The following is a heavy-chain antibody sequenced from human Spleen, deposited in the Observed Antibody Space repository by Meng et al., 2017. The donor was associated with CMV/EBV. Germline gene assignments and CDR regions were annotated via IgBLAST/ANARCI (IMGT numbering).Heavy chain of an antibody. CDR1: GFTFSHAW. J-gene: IGHJ4*02. Sequence: LSCEASGFTFSHAWMSWVSQAPGKGLEWVGRIKSKTDDGTIDYAAPVKGRFTISRDDSKNTLFLQMNSLKTEDTAVYYCTSYSGTYWGPGTLVTVSS. D-gene: IGHD1-26*01. V-gene: IGHV3-15*01. CDR3: TSYSGTY. CDR2: IKSKTDDGTI.